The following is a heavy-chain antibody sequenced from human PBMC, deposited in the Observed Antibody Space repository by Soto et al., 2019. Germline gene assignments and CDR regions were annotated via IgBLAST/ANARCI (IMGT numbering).Heavy chain of an antibody. CDR1: GFTFSTTA. D-gene: IGHD2-15*01. Sequence: GGSLRLSCIASGFTFSTTAMHWVRQAPGKGLEWVALISFDGKNIFYAGSVKGRFTISRDNSKNTLYLQMDSLRADDTAVYFCARDLSARYYFDSWGQGVLVTVS. CDR3: ARDLSARYYFDS. V-gene: IGHV3-30*04. CDR2: ISFDGKNI. J-gene: IGHJ4*02.